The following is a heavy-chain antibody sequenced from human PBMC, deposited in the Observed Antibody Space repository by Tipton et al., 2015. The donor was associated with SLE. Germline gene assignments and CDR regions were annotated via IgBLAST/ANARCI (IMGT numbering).Heavy chain of an antibody. V-gene: IGHV4-59*01. CDR3: ARSLGSMIEDY. CDR2: IYYSGST. D-gene: IGHD3-22*01. J-gene: IGHJ4*02. Sequence: TLSLTCTVSGGSISSYYWSWIRQPPGKGLEWIGYIYYSGSTNYNPSLKSRVTISVDTSKNQFSLKLSSVTAADPAVYYCARSLGSMIEDYWGQGTLVTVSS. CDR1: GGSISSYY.